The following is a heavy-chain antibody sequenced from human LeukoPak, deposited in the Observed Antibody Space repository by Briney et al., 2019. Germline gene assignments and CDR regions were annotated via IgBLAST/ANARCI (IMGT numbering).Heavy chain of an antibody. CDR2: ISAYNGNT. J-gene: IGHJ4*02. D-gene: IGHD4/OR15-4a*01. CDR1: GYTFTSYG. Sequence: ASVKVSCKASGYTFTSYGISWARQAPGQGLEWMGWISAYNGNTNYARKLQGRVTMTTDTSTSTAYMELRSLRSDDTAVYYCARLVRERWNGDYGDYWGQGTLVTVSS. V-gene: IGHV1-18*01. CDR3: ARLVRERWNGDYGDY.